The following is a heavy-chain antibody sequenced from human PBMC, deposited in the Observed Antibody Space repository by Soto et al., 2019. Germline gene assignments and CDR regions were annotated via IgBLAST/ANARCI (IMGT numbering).Heavy chain of an antibody. CDR2: IYYSGST. V-gene: IGHV4-39*01. D-gene: IGHD3-16*01. Sequence: SETLSLTCTVSGGSISSSSYYWGWIRQPPGKGLEWIGSIYYSGSTYYNPSLKSRVTISVDTSKNQFSLKLSSVTAADTAVYYCVRGYGGGNYWGQGTLVTVSS. J-gene: IGHJ4*02. CDR1: GGSISSSSYY. CDR3: VRGYGGGNY.